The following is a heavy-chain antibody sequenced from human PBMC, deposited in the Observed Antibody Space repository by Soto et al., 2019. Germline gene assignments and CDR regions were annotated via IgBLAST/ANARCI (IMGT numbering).Heavy chain of an antibody. CDR3: ARDWWEEPAGKETVSQFDY. CDR2: IWSDGTKK. J-gene: IGHJ4*02. D-gene: IGHD6-13*01. V-gene: IGHV3-33*01. Sequence: PGGSLRLSCTASGFPFSNYGIHWFRQAPGRGLEWVAVIWSDGTKKFYAGSVRGRFTISRDNSKNTIYLQMNSPRAEDTAVYYCARDWWEEPAGKETVSQFDYWGQGTLVTVSS. CDR1: GFPFSNYG.